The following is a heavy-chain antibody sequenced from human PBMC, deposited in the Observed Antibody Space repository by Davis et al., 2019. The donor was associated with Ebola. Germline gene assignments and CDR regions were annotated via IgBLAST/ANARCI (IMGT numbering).Heavy chain of an antibody. CDR1: GGSFSAYY. V-gene: IGHV4-34*01. CDR3: ARGRGDCSSTSCSYLYYFDY. J-gene: IGHJ4*02. D-gene: IGHD2-2*01. CDR2: INHSGST. Sequence: MPSETLSLTCAVYGGSFSAYYWSWIRQPPGKGLEWIGEINHSGSTNYNPSLKSRVTISVDTSKNQFSLKLSSVTAADTAVYYCARGRGDCSSTSCSYLYYFDYWGQGTLVTVSS.